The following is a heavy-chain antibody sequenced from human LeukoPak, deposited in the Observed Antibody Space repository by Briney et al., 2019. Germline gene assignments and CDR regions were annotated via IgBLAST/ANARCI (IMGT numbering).Heavy chain of an antibody. J-gene: IGHJ5*02. V-gene: IGHV1-2*02. D-gene: IGHD3-10*01. CDR1: GYTFTGYY. Sequence: ASVRVSCTASGYTFTGYYMHWVRQAPGQGLEWMGWINPNSGGTNYAQKFQGRVTMTRDTSISTAYMELSRLRSDDTAVYYCARAGASEEFLWFGESRNWFDPWGQGTLVTVSS. CDR3: ARAGASEEFLWFGESRNWFDP. CDR2: INPNSGGT.